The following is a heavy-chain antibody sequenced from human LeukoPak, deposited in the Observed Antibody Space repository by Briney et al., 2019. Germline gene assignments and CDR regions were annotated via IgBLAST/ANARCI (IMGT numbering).Heavy chain of an antibody. Sequence: PGGSLRLSCAASGFTFSSYWISWVRQAPGKGLEWVSLISWGGGSTYYADSVKGRFTISRDNSKNSLYLQMNSLRTEDTALYYCAKDISPKHKQKYYFDYWGQGTLVTVSS. CDR3: AKDISPKHKQKYYFDY. J-gene: IGHJ4*02. D-gene: IGHD1/OR15-1a*01. CDR2: ISWGGGST. V-gene: IGHV3-43*01. CDR1: GFTFSSYW.